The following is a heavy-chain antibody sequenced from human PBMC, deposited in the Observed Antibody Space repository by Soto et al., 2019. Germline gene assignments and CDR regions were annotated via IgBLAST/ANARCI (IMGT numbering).Heavy chain of an antibody. V-gene: IGHV3-7*01. D-gene: IGHD3-10*01. Sequence: GGSLRLSCAASGFPFSSYWMSWVRQGPGKGLEWLANIKEDGSEKYYVDSVRGRFAVSRDNAKNALYLQMNSLRAEDTAVYYCAISLVRGTIQECQYGVDVWGQGTTVTVSS. CDR2: IKEDGSEK. CDR3: AISLVRGTIQECQYGVDV. CDR1: GFPFSSYW. J-gene: IGHJ6*02.